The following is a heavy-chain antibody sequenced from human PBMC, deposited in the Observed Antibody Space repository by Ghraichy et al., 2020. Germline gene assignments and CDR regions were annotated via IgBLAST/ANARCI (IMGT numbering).Heavy chain of an antibody. D-gene: IGHD4-17*01. Sequence: GGSLRLSCVASGFRFSGHWMSWVRQAPGKGLEWVASIKSDGSEKHYVESVQGRFTISRDNAKSSVSLETNNLRVEDTAVFYCARDPYGDYKYGGTDYWGQGTLVTVSS. CDR2: IKSDGSEK. V-gene: IGHV3-7*01. CDR1: GFRFSGHW. CDR3: ARDPYGDYKYGGTDY. J-gene: IGHJ4*02.